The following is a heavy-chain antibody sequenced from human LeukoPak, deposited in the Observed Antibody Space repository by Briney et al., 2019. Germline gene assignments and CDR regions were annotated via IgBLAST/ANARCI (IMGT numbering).Heavy chain of an antibody. D-gene: IGHD4-17*01. CDR2: INSDVSST. Sequence: PGGSLRLSCAASGFTFSSYWMHWVRQVPGKGLVWVSRINSDVSSTSYAGSVKGRFTISRDNAKNTLYLQMNSLRAEDTAVYYCARVLTTVIHWYFDLWGRGTLVTVSS. CDR3: ARVLTTVIHWYFDL. CDR1: GFTFSSYW. J-gene: IGHJ2*01. V-gene: IGHV3-74*01.